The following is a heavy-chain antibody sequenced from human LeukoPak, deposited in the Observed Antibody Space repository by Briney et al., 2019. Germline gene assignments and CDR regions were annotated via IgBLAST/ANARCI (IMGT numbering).Heavy chain of an antibody. D-gene: IGHD1-1*01. CDR3: AREGTSGTHLNWFDP. CDR2: IYGSGST. J-gene: IGHJ5*02. CDR1: GGSISSYY. Sequence: SETLSLTCTVSGGSISSYYWSWIRQPPGKGLEWIGHIYGSGSTNYNPSLKSRVTLSVDTSKNQFSLKLSSVTAADTAVYYCAREGTSGTHLNWFDPWGKGTLVTVSS. V-gene: IGHV4-59*01.